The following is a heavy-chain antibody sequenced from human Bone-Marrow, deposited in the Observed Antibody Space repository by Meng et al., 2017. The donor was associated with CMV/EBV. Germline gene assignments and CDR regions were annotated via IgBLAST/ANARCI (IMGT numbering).Heavy chain of an antibody. V-gene: IGHV1-69*02. CDR2: IIPILSIT. CDR1: GGPFSTYT. D-gene: IGHD3-10*01. Sequence: ASGGPFSTYTITWVRQAPGQGPEWMGRIIPILSITTYAQKFQGRVTITPDKPTNTAYMELSSLRSEDTAVYYCATRITVDDHSAMDVWGQGTLVTVSS. J-gene: IGHJ6*02. CDR3: ATRITVDDHSAMDV.